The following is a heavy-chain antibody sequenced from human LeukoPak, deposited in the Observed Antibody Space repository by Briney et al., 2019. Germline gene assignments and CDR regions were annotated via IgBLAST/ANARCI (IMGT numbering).Heavy chain of an antibody. Sequence: KPGGSLRLSCTASGFTFSDYYRSWIRQAPGKGLEWLSYISSSGSTIYYADSVKGRFTVSRDNAKSSLYLQMNSLRAEDTAVYYCARDGNVDTVMATYFVYWGQRTLVTVSS. D-gene: IGHD5-18*01. CDR1: GFTFSDYY. CDR3: ARDGNVDTVMATYFVY. J-gene: IGHJ4*02. CDR2: ISSSGSTI. V-gene: IGHV3-11*04.